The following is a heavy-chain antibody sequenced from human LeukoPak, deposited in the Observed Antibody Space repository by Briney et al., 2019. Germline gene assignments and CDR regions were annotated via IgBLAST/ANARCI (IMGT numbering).Heavy chain of an antibody. V-gene: IGHV3-11*01. CDR1: GFTFSDYY. J-gene: IGHJ4*02. CDR3: AREGTESGYYYDSSGYFDY. Sequence: GGSLRLSCAASGFTFSDYYMSWIRQAPGKGLEWVSYISSSGSTIYYADSVKGRSTISRDNAKNSLYLQMNSLRAEDTAVYYCAREGTESGYYYDSSGYFDYWGQGTLVTVSS. CDR2: ISSSGSTI. D-gene: IGHD3-22*01.